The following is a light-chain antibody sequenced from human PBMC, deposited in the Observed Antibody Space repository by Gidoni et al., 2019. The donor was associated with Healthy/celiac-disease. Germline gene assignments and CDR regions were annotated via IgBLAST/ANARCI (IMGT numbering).Light chain of an antibody. J-gene: IGKJ1*01. Sequence: EIVMTQSPATLSVYPGERATLSCRASQSVSSNLAWYQQKPGQAPRLLIYGASTRATGIPARFSCSGSGTEFTLTISSLQSEDFAVYYCQQYNNWPRTFGQGTQVEIK. CDR2: GAS. CDR3: QQYNNWPRT. V-gene: IGKV3-15*01. CDR1: QSVSSN.